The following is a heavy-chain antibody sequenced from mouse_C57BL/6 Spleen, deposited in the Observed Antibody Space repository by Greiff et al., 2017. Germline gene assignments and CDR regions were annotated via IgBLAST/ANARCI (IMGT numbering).Heavy chain of an antibody. J-gene: IGHJ1*03. CDR2: IYPGAGDT. CDR3: ARFRGDYDVYWYFDV. Sequence: VPRVESGPELVKPGASVTISCKASGYAFSSSWMNWVKQRPGKGLEWIGRIYPGAGDTNSNGKFKGKDTLTADKSSSTAYMQLSSQTSEDSAVYFCARFRGDYDVYWYFDVWGTGTTGTVSS. CDR1: GYAFSSSW. D-gene: IGHD2-4*01. V-gene: IGHV1-82*01.